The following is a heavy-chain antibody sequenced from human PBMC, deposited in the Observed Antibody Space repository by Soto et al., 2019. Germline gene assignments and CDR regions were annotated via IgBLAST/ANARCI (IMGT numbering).Heavy chain of an antibody. J-gene: IGHJ4*02. Sequence: EVQLVESGGGLVKPGGSLRLSCAASGFTLRNAQMHWVRQAPGKGLEWVGRVKSKTDGGTTDYAAPVKGKFTISRDDSKDTVYLQMNSLKADDTAVYYCTTDGGGSGWRYWGQGTLVTVSS. D-gene: IGHD6-19*01. CDR3: TTDGGGSGWRY. V-gene: IGHV3-15*07. CDR2: VKSKTDGGTT. CDR1: GFTLRNAQ.